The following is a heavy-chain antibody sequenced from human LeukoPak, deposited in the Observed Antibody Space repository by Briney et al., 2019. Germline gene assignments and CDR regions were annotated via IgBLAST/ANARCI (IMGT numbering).Heavy chain of an antibody. CDR3: ARSEGAVAGTGDAFDI. Sequence: ASVKVSCKASGYTFTSYGISWVRQAPGQGLEWMGWISAYNGNTNYAQKLQGRVTMTTDTSTSTAYMELRSLRSDDTAVYYRARSEGAVAGTGDAFDIWGQGTMVTVSS. V-gene: IGHV1-18*01. J-gene: IGHJ3*02. CDR1: GYTFTSYG. D-gene: IGHD6-19*01. CDR2: ISAYNGNT.